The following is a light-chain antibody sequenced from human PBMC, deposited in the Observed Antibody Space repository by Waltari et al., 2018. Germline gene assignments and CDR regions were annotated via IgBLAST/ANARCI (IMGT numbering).Light chain of an antibody. Sequence: SHDLTQPPSVSLSPGQTARISCTGDTLAQKYVSWYQTRLGQAPFTPIYKQRPGQAPVMLIYKDSVRPSEIPERFSASSSGTTATLTITGVQAEDEADYYCQSTDSSDSLFLFGGGTKLTFV. CDR3: QSTDSSDSLFL. V-gene: IGLV3-25*03. J-gene: IGLJ2*01. CDR1: TLAQKY. CDR2: KDS.